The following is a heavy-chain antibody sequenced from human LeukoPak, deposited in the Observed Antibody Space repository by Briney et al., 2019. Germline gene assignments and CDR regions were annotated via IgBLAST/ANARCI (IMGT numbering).Heavy chain of an antibody. CDR1: GYTFTSYY. V-gene: IGHV1-46*01. CDR3: ARGRGYSGYDVYFDY. Sequence: ASVKVSCKASGYTFTSYYMHWVRQAPGQGLEWMGIINPSGGSTSYARNFQGRVTMTRDTSTSTVYMELSSLRSEDTAVYYCARGRGYSGYDVYFDYWGQGTLVTVSS. CDR2: INPSGGST. D-gene: IGHD5-12*01. J-gene: IGHJ4*02.